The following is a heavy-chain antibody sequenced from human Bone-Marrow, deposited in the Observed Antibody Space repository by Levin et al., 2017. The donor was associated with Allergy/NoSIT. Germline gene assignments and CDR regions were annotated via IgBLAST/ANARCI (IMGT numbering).Heavy chain of an antibody. CDR1: GFTFSSYA. J-gene: IGHJ4*02. V-gene: IGHV3-23*01. CDR2: ISGSGTIT. D-gene: IGHD6-19*01. CDR3: GKEGLAVAGYYFDS. Sequence: ETLSLTCAASGFTFSSYAMSWVRQAPGKGLEWVSSISGSGTITHYAESVKGRFTISRDISKNMLHLQMNSLRAEDTAIYFCGKEGLAVAGYYFDSWGQGTLVTVSS.